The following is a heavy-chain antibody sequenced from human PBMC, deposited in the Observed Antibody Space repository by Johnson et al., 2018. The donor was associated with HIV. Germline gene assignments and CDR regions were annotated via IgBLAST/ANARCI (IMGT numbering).Heavy chain of an antibody. CDR3: ARDRVQRWLDDAFDI. Sequence: QVQLVESGGGLVQPGGSLRLSCAASGFTFSDYWMSWVRQAPGKGLEWVAVISYDGSNKYYADSVKGRFTISRDNSKNTLYLQMNSLRAEDTAVYYCARDRVQRWLDDAFDIWGQGTMVTVSS. D-gene: IGHD5-18*01. V-gene: IGHV3-30-3*01. CDR2: ISYDGSNK. CDR1: GFTFSDYW. J-gene: IGHJ3*02.